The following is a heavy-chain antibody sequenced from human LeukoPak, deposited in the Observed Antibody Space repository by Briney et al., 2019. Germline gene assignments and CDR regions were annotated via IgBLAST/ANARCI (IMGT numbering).Heavy chain of an antibody. V-gene: IGHV1-3*01. CDR1: RYTFTSYA. CDR3: ASPSSGSSSWDAFDI. D-gene: IGHD6-13*01. Sequence: ASVKVSCKASRYTFTSYAMHWVRPAPGQRLEWMGWINAGNGNTKYSQKFQGRVTITRHTSASTAYMEMSSLRSEDTAVYYCASPSSGSSSWDAFDIWGQGTMVTVSS. CDR2: INAGNGNT. J-gene: IGHJ3*02.